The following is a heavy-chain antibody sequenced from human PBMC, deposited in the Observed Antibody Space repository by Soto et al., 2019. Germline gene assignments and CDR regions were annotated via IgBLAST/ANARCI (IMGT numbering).Heavy chain of an antibody. J-gene: IGHJ4*02. Sequence: QVQLVQSGAEVKKPGSSVKVSCKASGGTFSSYAISWVRQAPGQGLEWMGGIIPIYGTANYAQKFQGRVTITADESMSTACMELGSLRSEDTAVYYCARVRDSGYGRSLDYWGQGTLVTVSS. CDR1: GGTFSSYA. D-gene: IGHD5-12*01. V-gene: IGHV1-69*01. CDR2: IIPIYGTA. CDR3: ARVRDSGYGRSLDY.